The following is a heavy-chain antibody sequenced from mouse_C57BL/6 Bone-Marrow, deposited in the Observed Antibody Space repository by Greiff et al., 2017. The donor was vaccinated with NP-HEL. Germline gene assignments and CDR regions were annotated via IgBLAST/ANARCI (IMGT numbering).Heavy chain of an antibody. Sequence: QVQLQQSGAVLVRPGTSVKVSCKASGYAFTNYLIEWVKQRPGQGLEWIGVINPGSGGTNYNEKFKGKATLTADKSSSTAYMQLSSLTSEDSAVYFCARRSNYEVDYWGQGTTLTVSS. V-gene: IGHV1-54*01. J-gene: IGHJ2*01. CDR3: ARRSNYEVDY. CDR1: GYAFTNYL. D-gene: IGHD2-5*01. CDR2: INPGSGGT.